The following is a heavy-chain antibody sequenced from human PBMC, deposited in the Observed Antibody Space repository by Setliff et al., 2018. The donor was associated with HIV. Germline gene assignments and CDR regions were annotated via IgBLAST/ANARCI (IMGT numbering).Heavy chain of an antibody. J-gene: IGHJ6*03. V-gene: IGHV4-61*02. Sequence: SETLSLTCTVSGGSISSGSYYWNWIRQPAGKGLEWIGRIYTSGNTNSNPSLKRRVTISVDTSKNQFSLKLSSVTAADTAVYYCASVPKERSASYYYYYYMDVWGKGTTVTVSS. D-gene: IGHD2-2*01. CDR3: ASVPKERSASYYYYYYMDV. CDR2: IYTSGNT. CDR1: GGSISSGSYY.